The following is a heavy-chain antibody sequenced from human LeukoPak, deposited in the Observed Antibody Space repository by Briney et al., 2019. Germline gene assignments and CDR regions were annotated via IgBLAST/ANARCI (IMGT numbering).Heavy chain of an antibody. CDR2: ISAYNGNT. CDR3: ARVYGDDVRRVDH. V-gene: IGHV1-18*01. CDR1: GYTFTSYG. J-gene: IGHJ5*02. Sequence: ASVTVSCKASGYTFTSYGISWVRQAPGQGLEWMGWISAYNGNTNYAKKLQGRVTMTTDTSTSTAYMELRSLSTDDTAVYYCARVYGDDVRRVDHWGQGTLVTVSS. D-gene: IGHD4-17*01.